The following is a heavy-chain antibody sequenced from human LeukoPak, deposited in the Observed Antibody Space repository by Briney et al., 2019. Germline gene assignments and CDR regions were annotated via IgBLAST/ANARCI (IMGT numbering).Heavy chain of an antibody. D-gene: IGHD3-10*01. CDR2: ISGSGGST. CDR1: GFTFSSYA. Sequence: GGSLRLSCAASGFTFSSYAMSWVRQAPGKGLEGGSAISGSGGSTYYADSVKGRFTISRGSSKDTLYPPMNLLRAEDRAVYYCYKSMVRGGFYYWGQGTLVTAS. CDR3: YKSMVRGGFYY. V-gene: IGHV3-23*01. J-gene: IGHJ4*02.